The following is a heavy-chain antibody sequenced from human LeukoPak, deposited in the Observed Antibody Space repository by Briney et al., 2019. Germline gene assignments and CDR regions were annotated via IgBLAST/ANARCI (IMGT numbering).Heavy chain of an antibody. CDR2: ISWNSGSI. V-gene: IGHV3-9*01. D-gene: IGHD6-19*01. Sequence: PGSSLTLSCGPSGYTFDDYAVHWAPEARGGGLVGVSGISWNSGSIGCADSVKGGFTISRNNAKNSLYLQMNSLRAEDTALYYCAISSGWDHFVYWGEGTLVTVSS. CDR3: AISSGWDHFVY. CDR1: GYTFDDYA. J-gene: IGHJ4*02.